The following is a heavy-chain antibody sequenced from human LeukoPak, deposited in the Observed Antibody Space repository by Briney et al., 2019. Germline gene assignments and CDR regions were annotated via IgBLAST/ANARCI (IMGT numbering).Heavy chain of an antibody. CDR3: ARSNLNYDILTGYQTDAFDI. Sequence: SETLSLTCTVSGGSISSYYWSRIRQPAGKGLEWIGRIYTSGSTNYNPSLKSRVTMSVDTSKNQFSLKLSSVTAADTAVYYCARSNLNYDILTGYQTDAFDIWGQGTMVTVSS. CDR2: IYTSGST. V-gene: IGHV4-4*07. CDR1: GGSISSYY. J-gene: IGHJ3*02. D-gene: IGHD3-9*01.